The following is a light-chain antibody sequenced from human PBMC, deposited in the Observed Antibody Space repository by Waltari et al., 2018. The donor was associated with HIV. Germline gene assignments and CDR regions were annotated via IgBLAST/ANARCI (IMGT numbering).Light chain of an antibody. Sequence: QSVVTQPPSASGTPGQNISISCSGDISNLGGNFVYWYQQRPGTAPRLLIYRNDQRPSGVQARFSGANSATSASLAISGRRSEDEADYHCSTWDNSLSHWVFGGGTKVTVL. CDR1: ISNLGGNF. CDR2: RND. CDR3: STWDNSLSHWV. J-gene: IGLJ3*02. V-gene: IGLV1-47*01.